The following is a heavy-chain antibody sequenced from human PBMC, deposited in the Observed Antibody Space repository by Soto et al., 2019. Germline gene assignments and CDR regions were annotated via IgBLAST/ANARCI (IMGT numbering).Heavy chain of an antibody. CDR3: ATSQRWLQSKPTDY. CDR2: FDPEDGET. Sequence: ASVKVSCKXSGYTLTELSMHWVRQAPGKGLEWMGGFDPEDGETIYAQKFQGRVTMTEDTSTDTAYMELSSLRSEDTAVYYCATSQRWLQSKPTDYWGQGTLVTVSS. D-gene: IGHD5-12*01. V-gene: IGHV1-24*01. CDR1: GYTLTELS. J-gene: IGHJ4*02.